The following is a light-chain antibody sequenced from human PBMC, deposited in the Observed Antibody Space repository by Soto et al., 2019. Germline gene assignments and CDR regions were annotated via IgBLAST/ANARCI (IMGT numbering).Light chain of an antibody. J-gene: IGKJ5*01. CDR2: DAS. CDR1: QTITTW. V-gene: IGKV1-5*01. CDR3: QQLNSYPIT. Sequence: DIQMTQSPSTLSASVGDRVTITCRASQTITTWLAWYQQKPGKAPKLLIYDASTLESGVPSRFSGSGFGTEFTLTISRLQPEDFATYYCQQLNSYPITFGQGTRLEIK.